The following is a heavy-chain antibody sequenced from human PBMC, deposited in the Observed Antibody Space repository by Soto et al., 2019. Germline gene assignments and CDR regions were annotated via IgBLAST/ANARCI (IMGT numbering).Heavy chain of an antibody. D-gene: IGHD6-13*01. Sequence: QVQLVQSGAEVKKPGSSVRVSCKASGGTFGSYTIGWVRQAPGQGLEWMGRIIPILGIANYAQKFQGRVTITADKSTSTAYMELSSLRSEDTAVYYCARDLDIAAAGTLDPWGQGTLVTVSS. J-gene: IGHJ5*02. CDR3: ARDLDIAAAGTLDP. CDR2: IIPILGIA. V-gene: IGHV1-69*08. CDR1: GGTFGSYT.